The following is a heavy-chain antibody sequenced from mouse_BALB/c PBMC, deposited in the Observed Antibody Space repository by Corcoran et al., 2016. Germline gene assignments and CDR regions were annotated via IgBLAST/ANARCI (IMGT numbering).Heavy chain of an antibody. J-gene: IGHJ3*01. CDR2: ILPGSGST. V-gene: IGHV1-9*01. Sequence: QVQLQQSGAELMKPGASVKISCKATGYTFSRYWIEWVKQRPGHGLEWIGEILPGSGSTNYNEKFKGKATFTADKSSNTAYMQLSSLTSEDSAVYYCASPYDGNWFAYWGQGTLVTVSA. D-gene: IGHD2-10*01. CDR1: GYTFSRYW. CDR3: ASPYDGNWFAY.